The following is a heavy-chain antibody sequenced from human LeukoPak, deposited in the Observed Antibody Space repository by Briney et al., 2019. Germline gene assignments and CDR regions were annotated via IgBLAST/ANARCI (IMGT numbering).Heavy chain of an antibody. D-gene: IGHD1-7*01. Sequence: GESLQISCHGSGYSFTSYWIGWVRQMPGKGLEWMGIIYPGDSDTRYSPSFQGQVTISADKSISTAYLQWSSLKASDTAMYYCFAHNWNYDFDYWGQGTLVTVSS. V-gene: IGHV5-51*01. CDR2: IYPGDSDT. J-gene: IGHJ4*02. CDR3: FAHNWNYDFDY. CDR1: GYSFTSYW.